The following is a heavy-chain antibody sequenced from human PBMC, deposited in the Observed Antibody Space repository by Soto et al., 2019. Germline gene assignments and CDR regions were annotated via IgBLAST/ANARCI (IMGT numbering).Heavy chain of an antibody. CDR3: ARRRIPSGYDDFFDV. J-gene: IGHJ4*02. D-gene: IGHD5-12*01. Sequence: SETLSLTCTVSGGSISSYYWSWIRQPPGKGLEWIGYIYYNGNTNYNPSLNSRATVSVDRSKNQFSLRLTSVTAADTAVYFCARRRIPSGYDDFFDVWGQGILVTVS. CDR2: IYYNGNT. CDR1: GGSISSYY. V-gene: IGHV4-59*12.